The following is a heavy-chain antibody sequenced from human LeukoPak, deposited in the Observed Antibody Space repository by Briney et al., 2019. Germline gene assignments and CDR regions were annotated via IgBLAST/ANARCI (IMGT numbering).Heavy chain of an antibody. CDR2: ICAYTGNT. Sequence: GASVKVSCTASGYTFTSYGINWVRQAPGQGLEWMGWICAYTGNTNYAQKLQGRVTITTDTSNHTAYMELSSLRSDATAVYCCARLSLPVGSGGTGDYWGQGTLVTVSS. J-gene: IGHJ4*02. CDR3: ARLSLPVGSGGTGDY. V-gene: IGHV1-18*01. CDR1: GYTFTSYG. D-gene: IGHD3-10*01.